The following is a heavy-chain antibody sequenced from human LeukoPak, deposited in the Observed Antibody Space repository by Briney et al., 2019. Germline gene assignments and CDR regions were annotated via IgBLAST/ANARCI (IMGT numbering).Heavy chain of an antibody. V-gene: IGHV3-72*01. D-gene: IGHD6-13*01. CDR2: TRNKANSYTT. J-gene: IGHJ6*03. CDR3: ARVSSSSWYYYYYMDV. CDR1: GFTFSDHY. Sequence: GGSLRLSCAASGFTFSDHYMDWVRQAPGKGLEWVGCTRNKANSYTTEYAASVKGRFTISRDDSKNSLYLQMNSLKTEDTAVYYCARVSSSSWYYYYYMDVWGKGTTVTVSS.